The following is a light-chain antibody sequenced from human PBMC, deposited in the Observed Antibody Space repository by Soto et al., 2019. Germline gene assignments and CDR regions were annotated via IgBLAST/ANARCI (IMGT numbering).Light chain of an antibody. CDR2: GVY. CDR3: HQYGHSPPT. J-gene: IGKJ1*01. V-gene: IGKV3-20*01. CDR1: QSVSDNY. Sequence: ELVWTQSPGTVSLSPVEIATLFGSASQSVSDNYLSWYQQKHGKAPRPLIYGVYGRATGIPDRFSGSGSGSDFTLTISRLEPGDFAEYPCHQYGHSPPTFGQGTKVDIK.